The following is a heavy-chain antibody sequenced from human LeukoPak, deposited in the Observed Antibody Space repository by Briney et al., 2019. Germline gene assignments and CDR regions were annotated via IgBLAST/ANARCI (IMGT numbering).Heavy chain of an antibody. Sequence: ASGKVSCKASGYTFTSYDINWVRQATGQGLEWMGWMNPNSGNTGYAQKFQGRVTMTEDTSPDTAYMELSSLRSEDTAVYYCARDSAAAGFDYWGQGTLVTVSS. CDR1: GYTFTSYD. CDR2: MNPNSGNT. D-gene: IGHD6-13*01. J-gene: IGHJ4*02. V-gene: IGHV1-8*01. CDR3: ARDSAAAGFDY.